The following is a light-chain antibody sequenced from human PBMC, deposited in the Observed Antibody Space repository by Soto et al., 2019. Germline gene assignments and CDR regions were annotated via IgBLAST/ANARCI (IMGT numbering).Light chain of an antibody. Sequence: IVMTQSPATLSVSPGERATLSCRASQSVSSNLAWYQQKPGQTPKLLIYVASTRATGIPARFSGSGSGTEFTLTISSLQSEDFAVYYCQQYNVWPLIFGGGTKVEFK. CDR1: QSVSSN. J-gene: IGKJ4*01. V-gene: IGKV3-15*01. CDR3: QQYNVWPLI. CDR2: VAS.